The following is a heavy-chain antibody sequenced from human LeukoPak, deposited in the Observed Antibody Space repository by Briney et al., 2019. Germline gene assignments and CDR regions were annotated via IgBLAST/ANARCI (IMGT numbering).Heavy chain of an antibody. D-gene: IGHD2-15*01. Sequence: GGSLRLSCAASGFTFSSYWMSWVRQAPGKGLEWVANIKQDGSEKYYVDSVKGRFTISRDNAKNSLYLQMNSLRAEDTAVYYCARGYCSGGSCYSDYWGQGTLVTVSS. J-gene: IGHJ4*02. V-gene: IGHV3-7*01. CDR2: IKQDGSEK. CDR3: ARGYCSGGSCYSDY. CDR1: GFTFSSYW.